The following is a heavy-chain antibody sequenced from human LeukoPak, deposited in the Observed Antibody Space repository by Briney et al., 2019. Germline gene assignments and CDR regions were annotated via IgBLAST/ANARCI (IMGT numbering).Heavy chain of an antibody. CDR1: GDTFSSYY. V-gene: IGHV4-4*09. Sequence: WETLSLTCTVSGDTFSSYYWNWIRQSPEKGLEWVGSINSSRGIFYNHSLQGRVTMSLDKSKSQFSLQLSNVTAEDMAVYYCARFAFCGAICLYCYDHWGPGAHSTGSS. CDR3: ARFAFCGAICLYCYDH. J-gene: IGHJ4*02. CDR2: INSSRGI. D-gene: IGHD3-3*02.